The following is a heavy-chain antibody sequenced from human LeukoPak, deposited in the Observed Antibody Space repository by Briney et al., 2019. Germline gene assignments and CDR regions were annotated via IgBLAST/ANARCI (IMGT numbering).Heavy chain of an antibody. J-gene: IGHJ4*02. Sequence: GGSLRLSCTASGFTFGDYAMSWFRQAPGKGLEWVAVISYDGRQNYYADSVKGRFTISRDNSKNTLYLQMNSLRDEDSAAYYCARVYLERLTAGYFDHWGQGTWVTVSP. D-gene: IGHD2-8*01. CDR1: GFTFGDYA. CDR3: ARVYLERLTAGYFDH. CDR2: ISYDGRQN. V-gene: IGHV3-30*04.